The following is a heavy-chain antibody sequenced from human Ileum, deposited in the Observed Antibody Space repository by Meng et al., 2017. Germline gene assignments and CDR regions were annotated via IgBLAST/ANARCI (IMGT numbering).Heavy chain of an antibody. CDR1: GYTFTSYD. CDR3: ARSFGIKPCNQWAVGGFDY. D-gene: IGHD1-26*01. Sequence: ASVKVSCKPSGYTFTSYDIHWVRQAPGQSLEWMGWIITGNGNTDYSQKFQGRVTLTRDKSASTVYMELSSLKSEDTAVYYCARSFGIKPCNQWAVGGFDYWGQGTLVTVAS. V-gene: IGHV1-3*04. CDR2: IITGNGNT. J-gene: IGHJ4*02.